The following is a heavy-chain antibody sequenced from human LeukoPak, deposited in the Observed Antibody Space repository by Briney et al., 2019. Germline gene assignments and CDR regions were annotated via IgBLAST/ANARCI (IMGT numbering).Heavy chain of an antibody. V-gene: IGHV4-34*01. CDR3: ASLGGQLPSYNWFDP. Sequence: KSSETLSLTCAVYGGSFSGYYWSWIRQPPGQGLEWIGEINHSGSTNYNPSLKSRVTISVDTSKNQFSLKLSSVTAADTAVYYCASLGGQLPSYNWFDPWGQGTLVTVSS. CDR2: INHSGST. CDR1: GGSFSGYY. D-gene: IGHD2-2*01. J-gene: IGHJ5*02.